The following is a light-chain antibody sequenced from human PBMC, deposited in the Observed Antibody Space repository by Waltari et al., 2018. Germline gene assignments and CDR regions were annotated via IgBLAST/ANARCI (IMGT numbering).Light chain of an antibody. CDR1: QGIRSF. V-gene: IGKV1-9*01. CDR3: QQFNSYPLT. J-gene: IGKJ4*01. Sequence: IQLTQSPSSLSASAGDRVALPFRASQGIRSFLAWYQQKQGKAPKLLIYAASTLQSGVPSRFSGSGSGTDFSLTISSLQPEDFATYYCQQFNSYPLTFGGGTKVEIK. CDR2: AAS.